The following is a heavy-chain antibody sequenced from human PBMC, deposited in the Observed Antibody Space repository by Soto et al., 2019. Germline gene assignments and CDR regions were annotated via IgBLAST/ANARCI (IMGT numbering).Heavy chain of an antibody. CDR2: IYGNGGGT. J-gene: IGHJ4*02. Sequence: GGSLRLSCAASGFTFGTYSMNWVRQAPGKGLEWVSGIYGNGGGTFYADSVKGRFTISRDNSRNTLYLQMNSLRAEDTAVYYCAKDVRPDGYWDLDYWGQGTPITVSS. CDR1: GFTFGTYS. CDR3: AKDVRPDGYWDLDY. D-gene: IGHD5-12*01. V-gene: IGHV3-23*01.